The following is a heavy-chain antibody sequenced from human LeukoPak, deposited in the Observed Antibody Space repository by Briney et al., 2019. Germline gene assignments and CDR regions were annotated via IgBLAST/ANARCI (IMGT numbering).Heavy chain of an antibody. CDR2: IHTSGAT. CDR3: ARGGGYSSSWYDY. Sequence: PSETLSLTCSVSGRSVSSGIYYWTWIRQPAGKALEWIGRIHTSGATNYNPSLKSRLTMSIDTSKNQFSLKLSSVTAADTAVYYCARGGGYSSSWYDYWGQGTLVTVSS. CDR1: GRSVSSGIYY. V-gene: IGHV4-61*10. D-gene: IGHD6-13*01. J-gene: IGHJ4*02.